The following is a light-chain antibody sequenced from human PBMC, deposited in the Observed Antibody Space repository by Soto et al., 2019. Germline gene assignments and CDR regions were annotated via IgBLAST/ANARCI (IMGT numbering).Light chain of an antibody. CDR3: SSYAGSRTYVV. V-gene: IGLV2-23*01. CDR1: SSDIGSYNL. J-gene: IGLJ2*01. CDR2: EAY. Sequence: QSALTQPASVSGSPGQSITISCTGSSSDIGSYNLVSWYKKEPGKAPKLVIYEAYKRPSGVSARFSGSKSGNTASLTISGLQAEDEADYYCSSYAGSRTYVVFGGGTQLTV.